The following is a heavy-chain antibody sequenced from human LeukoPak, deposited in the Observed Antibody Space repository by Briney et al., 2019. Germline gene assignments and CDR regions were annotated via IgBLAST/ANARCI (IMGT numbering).Heavy chain of an antibody. V-gene: IGHV3-11*04. D-gene: IGHD2-8*01. Sequence: GGSLRLSCAASRFTFSDYYMTWIRQAPGKGLEWISYISSFGSTVFYADSVKGRFTISRDNTKNSLYLQMNSLRAEDTAVYFCARGVKMVFNDWGQGTLVTVSS. CDR3: ARGVKMVFND. CDR1: RFTFSDYY. J-gene: IGHJ4*02. CDR2: ISSFGSTV.